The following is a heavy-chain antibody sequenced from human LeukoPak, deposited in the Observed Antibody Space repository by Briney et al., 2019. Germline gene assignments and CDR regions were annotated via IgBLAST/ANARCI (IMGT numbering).Heavy chain of an antibody. J-gene: IGHJ6*02. CDR3: ARVSPASDSYGPGEAYYYYGMDV. CDR2: IYYSGST. CDR1: GVSISSYY. V-gene: IGHV4-59*01. D-gene: IGHD5-18*01. Sequence: SETLSLTCTVSGVSISSYYWSWIRQPPGKGLEWIGYIYYSGSTNYNPSLKSRVTISVDTSKNQFSLKLSSVTAADTAVYYCARVSPASDSYGPGEAYYYYGMDVWGQGTTVTVSS.